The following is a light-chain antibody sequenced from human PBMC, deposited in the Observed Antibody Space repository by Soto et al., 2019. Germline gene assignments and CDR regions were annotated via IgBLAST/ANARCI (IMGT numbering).Light chain of an antibody. Sequence: EIVLTQSPGTLSLSPGERATLSCRASQSVSSSYLAWYQQKPGQAPRLLIDGASSRATGIPDRFRGSGSGTHFTLNVSRLEADDFAVYCCQRYVSLPKSVVQGTKLEIK. CDR2: GAS. V-gene: IGKV3-20*01. J-gene: IGKJ2*03. CDR1: QSVSSSY. CDR3: QRYVSLPKS.